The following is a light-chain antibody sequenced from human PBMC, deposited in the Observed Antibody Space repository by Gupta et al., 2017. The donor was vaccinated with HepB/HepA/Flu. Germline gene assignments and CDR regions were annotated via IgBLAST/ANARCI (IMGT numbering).Light chain of an antibody. CDR2: DAS. V-gene: IGKV3-11*01. J-gene: IGKJ2*03. Sequence: EIVLTQSPATLSLSPGERATLSCRASQSVSSYLAWYQQKPGQAPRLLIYDASNRATGIPARFSGSGSGTDFTLTISSLEPEDFAVYFCQLWSNWPPIYSFGQGTKLEIK. CDR1: QSVSSY. CDR3: QLWSNWPPIYS.